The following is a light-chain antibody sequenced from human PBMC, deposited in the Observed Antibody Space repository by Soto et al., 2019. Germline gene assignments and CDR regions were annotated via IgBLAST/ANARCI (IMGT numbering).Light chain of an antibody. J-gene: IGLJ2*01. V-gene: IGLV2-8*01. CDR2: EVS. CDR1: SSDVGEENY. Sequence: QSVLTQPPSASGSPGQSVTITCSGTSSDVGEENYVSWYQQHPGKVPKLILYEVSKRPSGVPDRFSGSRSGNTASLTVSGLHAEDEADYYCSSFAGSPVVFGGGTKVTVL. CDR3: SSFAGSPVV.